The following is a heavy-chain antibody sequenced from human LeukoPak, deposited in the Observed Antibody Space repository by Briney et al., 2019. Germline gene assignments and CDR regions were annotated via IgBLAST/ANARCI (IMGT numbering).Heavy chain of an antibody. CDR3: TRLALYGDYRDAFDI. D-gene: IGHD4-17*01. J-gene: IGHJ3*02. CDR1: GFTFSGSA. Sequence: GGSLRLSCAASGFTFSGSAMHWVRQASGKGLEWVGRIRSKANSYATAYAASVKGRFTISRDDSKTTAYLQMNSLKTEETAVYYCTRLALYGDYRDAFDIWGQGTMVTVSS. CDR2: IRSKANSYAT. V-gene: IGHV3-73*01.